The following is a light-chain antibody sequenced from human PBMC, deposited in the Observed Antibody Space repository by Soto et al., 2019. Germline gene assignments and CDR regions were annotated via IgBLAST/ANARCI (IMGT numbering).Light chain of an antibody. CDR3: QQYNSYLYT. Sequence: DIQMTQSPSTLSASVGDRVTITCRASQSISSRLAWYQQKPGKAPKLLIYDASSLESGVPSRFSGSGSGTEFTLTISSLQPDEFATYYCQQYNSYLYTFGQGTNLEIK. J-gene: IGKJ2*01. CDR2: DAS. V-gene: IGKV1-5*01. CDR1: QSISSR.